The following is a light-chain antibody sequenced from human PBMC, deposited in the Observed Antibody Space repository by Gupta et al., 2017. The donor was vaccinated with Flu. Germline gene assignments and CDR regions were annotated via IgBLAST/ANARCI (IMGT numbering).Light chain of an antibody. V-gene: IGLV2-8*01. CDR2: EVT. CDR1: SSDVGGYNL. CDR3: SSYGGRNNLL. J-gene: IGLJ2*01. Sequence: QSALTQPPSASGSPGQSVAISCTGTSSDVGGYNLVSWYQQHPGEAPKLIIYEVTKRPSGVPDRYFGSKSGNTASLTXSXLQAEDXADYYCSSYGGRNNLLFGGGTRLTVL.